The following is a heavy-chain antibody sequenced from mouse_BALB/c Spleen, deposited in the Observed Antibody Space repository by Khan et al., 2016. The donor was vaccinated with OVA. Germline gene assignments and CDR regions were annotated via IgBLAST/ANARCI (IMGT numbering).Heavy chain of an antibody. Sequence: EVQLQESGPGLVKPSQSLSLTCTVNGYSITSNYAWNWIRQFPGNKLDWMGYISYSGSTNYNPSLKSRLSITRDTSKNQFFLLLHSVTTEDSATYYCARGNYYGYALDYWGQGTSVTVSS. J-gene: IGHJ4*01. V-gene: IGHV3-2*02. CDR3: ARGNYYGYALDY. CDR1: GYSITSNYA. D-gene: IGHD1-1*01. CDR2: ISYSGST.